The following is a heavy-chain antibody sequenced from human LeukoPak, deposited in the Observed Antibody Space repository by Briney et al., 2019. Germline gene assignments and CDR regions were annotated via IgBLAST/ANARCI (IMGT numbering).Heavy chain of an antibody. CDR3: ARDQFGTGDRRDAFDI. V-gene: IGHV3-64D*09. CDR1: GFTFSNYA. CDR2: ISSNGDST. J-gene: IGHJ3*02. D-gene: IGHD7-27*01. Sequence: GGSLRLSCAASGFTFSNYAMLWVRQAPGKGLEYVSAISSNGDSTYHAAPVKGRFTISRDDSKNTLYLQMSSLRAEDTAVYYCARDQFGTGDRRDAFDIWGQGTMVTVSS.